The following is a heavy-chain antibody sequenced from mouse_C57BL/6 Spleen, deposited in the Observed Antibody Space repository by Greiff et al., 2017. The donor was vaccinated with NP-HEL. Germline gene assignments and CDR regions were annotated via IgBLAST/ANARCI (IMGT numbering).Heavy chain of an antibody. CDR2: ISDGGSYT. CDR3: ARDRSYYGSSYWYFDV. D-gene: IGHD1-1*01. Sequence: EVMLVESGGGLVKPGGSLKLSCAASGFTFSSYAMSWVRQTPEKRLEWVATISDGGSYTYYPDNVKGRFTISRDNAKNNLYLQMSHLKSEDTAMYYCARDRSYYGSSYWYFDVWGTGTTVTVSS. CDR1: GFTFSSYA. J-gene: IGHJ1*03. V-gene: IGHV5-4*01.